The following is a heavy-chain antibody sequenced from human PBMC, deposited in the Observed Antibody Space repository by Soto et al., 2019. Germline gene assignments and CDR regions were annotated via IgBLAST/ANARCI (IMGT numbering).Heavy chain of an antibody. J-gene: IGHJ5*02. CDR1: GFIFSHAW. Sequence: EVQLVESGGDLVKPGGSLRLSCAASGFIFSHAWFHWVRQPPGKGLELVGRVKNNGGATDYAASVKGRFTISRDDSKDTVYLQMRSLRTEDTAIYYCAADLGPAYDSNNWFDPWGQGTRVTVSS. CDR2: VKNNGGAT. D-gene: IGHD2-21*01. V-gene: IGHV3-15*07. CDR3: AADLGPAYDSNNWFDP.